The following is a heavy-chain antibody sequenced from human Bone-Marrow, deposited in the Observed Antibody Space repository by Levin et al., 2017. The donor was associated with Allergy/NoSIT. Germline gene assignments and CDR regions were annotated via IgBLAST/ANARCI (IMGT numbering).Heavy chain of an antibody. Sequence: RPGESLKISCGGSGFTFGDYGMSWVRQAPGKGLEWVSGITWNGRGKGYTKSVEGRFTISRDSAENSVYMQMHSLRAEDTALYYCAREIKVAGTTQPYFDYWGQGTLVTVSS. J-gene: IGHJ4*02. D-gene: IGHD6-19*01. CDR2: ITWNGRGK. V-gene: IGHV3-20*04. CDR1: GFTFGDYG. CDR3: AREIKVAGTTQPYFDY.